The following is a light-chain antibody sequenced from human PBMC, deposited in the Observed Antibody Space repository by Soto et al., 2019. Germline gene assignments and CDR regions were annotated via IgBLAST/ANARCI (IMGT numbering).Light chain of an antibody. CDR1: SSDVGALNY. J-gene: IGLJ1*01. V-gene: IGLV2-11*01. CDR3: CSYAATYTSV. CDR2: DVN. Sequence: QSALTQPRSVSGSPGQSVTISCTGTSSDVGALNYVSWYQHHPGKAPKLMIYDVNKRPSGVPDRFSGSKSGNTASLTISGLQAEAVADYYCCSYAATYTSVFGSGTKGTVL.